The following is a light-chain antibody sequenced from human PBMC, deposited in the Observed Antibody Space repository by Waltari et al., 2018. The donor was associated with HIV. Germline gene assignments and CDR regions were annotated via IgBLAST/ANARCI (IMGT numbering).Light chain of an antibody. J-gene: IGLJ3*02. CDR3: AAWDDSLNGPV. V-gene: IGLV1-44*01. Sequence: QSVLTQPPSASGTPGQRVTISCSGSSSHIGSNTVNWYHQLPGTAPKLLIYSNNQRPSGIPDRFSGSKSCPSASLAISGLQSEDEADYYCAAWDDSLNGPVFGGGTKLTVL. CDR1: SSHIGSNT. CDR2: SNN.